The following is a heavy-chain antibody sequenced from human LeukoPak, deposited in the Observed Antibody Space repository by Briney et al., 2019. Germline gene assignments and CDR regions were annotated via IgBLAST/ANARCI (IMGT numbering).Heavy chain of an antibody. CDR2: INPSGGST. CDR3: ARGEVVVVAPTRLGY. Sequence: GASVKVSCKASGYTFTSYYMHWVRQAPGQGLEWMGIINPSGGSTSYAQKFQGRVTMTRDTSTSTVYMELSSLRSEDTAVYYCARGEVVVVAPTRLGYWGEGPLVTVSS. D-gene: IGHD2-15*01. V-gene: IGHV1-46*01. J-gene: IGHJ4*02. CDR1: GYTFTSYY.